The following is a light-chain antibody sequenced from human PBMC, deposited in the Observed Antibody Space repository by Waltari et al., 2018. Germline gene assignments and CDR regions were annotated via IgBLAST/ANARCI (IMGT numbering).Light chain of an antibody. CDR3: QQYGSAPDT. V-gene: IGKV3-20*01. J-gene: IGKJ4*01. Sequence: EIVLTQSPGTLSLSPGESATLSCRASQSVTGSHLACYQQRPGQAPRLLIYGASSRATGIPDRFSGSGSGTDFTLTISRLEPEDFAVYYCQQYGSAPDTFGGGTKVEIK. CDR1: QSVTGSH. CDR2: GAS.